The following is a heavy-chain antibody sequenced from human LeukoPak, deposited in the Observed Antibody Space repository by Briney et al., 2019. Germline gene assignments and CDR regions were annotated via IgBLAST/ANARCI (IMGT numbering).Heavy chain of an antibody. D-gene: IGHD3-10*01. CDR2: ISSISSYI. CDR1: GFTFSSYS. J-gene: IGHJ3*02. V-gene: IGHV3-21*01. Sequence: GGSLRLSCAASGFTFSSYSMNWVRQAPGKGLEWVSSISSISSYIYYADSVKGRFTISRDNAKNSLYLQMNSLRGEDTAVYYCAGLLWFGELLYGAFDIWGQGKMVTVSS. CDR3: AGLLWFGELLYGAFDI.